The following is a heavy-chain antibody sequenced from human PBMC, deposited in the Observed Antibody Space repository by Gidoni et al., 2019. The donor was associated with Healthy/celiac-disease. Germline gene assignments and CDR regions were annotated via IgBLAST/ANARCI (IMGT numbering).Heavy chain of an antibody. V-gene: IGHV1-18*01. CDR3: ARSAYGSGSYWSYYYYYGMDV. Sequence: QVQLVQSGAEVKKPGASVKVSCKASGYTFTSYGISWVRQAPGQGLEWMGWISAYNGNTNYAQKLQGRVTMTTDTSTSTAYMELRSLRSDDTAVYYCARSAYGSGSYWSYYYYYGMDVWGQGTTVTVSS. D-gene: IGHD3-10*01. CDR1: GYTFTSYG. J-gene: IGHJ6*02. CDR2: ISAYNGNT.